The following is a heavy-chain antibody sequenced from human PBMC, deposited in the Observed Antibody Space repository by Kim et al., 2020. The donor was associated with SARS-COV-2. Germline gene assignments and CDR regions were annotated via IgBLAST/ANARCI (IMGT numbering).Heavy chain of an antibody. Sequence: NYAQKFQGRVTLASDTSITTAYMEMSSLNSDDTAVYYCARSEAGTIDYWGQGTLVTVSS. J-gene: IGHJ4*02. V-gene: IGHV1-2*02. D-gene: IGHD6-19*01. CDR3: ARSEAGTIDY.